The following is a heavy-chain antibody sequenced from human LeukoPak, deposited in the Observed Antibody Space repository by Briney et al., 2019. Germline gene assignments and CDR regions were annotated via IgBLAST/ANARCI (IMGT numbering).Heavy chain of an antibody. V-gene: IGHV1-3*03. Sequence: ASVKVSCKASGYTFTSYAMHWVRQAPGQRLEWMGWINAGNGNTKYSQEFQGRVTITRDTSASTAYMELSSLRSEDMAVYYCARGLRSGRKEYYYYMDVWGKGTTVTVSS. CDR1: GYTFTSYA. CDR3: ARGLRSGRKEYYYYMDV. D-gene: IGHD1-26*01. J-gene: IGHJ6*03. CDR2: INAGNGNT.